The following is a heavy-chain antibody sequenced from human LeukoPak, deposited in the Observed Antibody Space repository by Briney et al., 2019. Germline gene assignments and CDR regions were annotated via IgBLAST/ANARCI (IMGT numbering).Heavy chain of an antibody. V-gene: IGHV4-39*07. CDR1: GGSVSSSHY. CDR3: ARDSKYSGSYCDY. D-gene: IGHD1-26*01. CDR2: IYYGGST. Sequence: SETLSLTCTVSGGSVSSSHYWGWIRQPPGKGLEWIGSIYYGGSTYYNASLRSRVTTSVDTSKNQFSLKLGSVTAADTAVYYCARDSKYSGSYCDYWGQGTLVTVSS. J-gene: IGHJ4*02.